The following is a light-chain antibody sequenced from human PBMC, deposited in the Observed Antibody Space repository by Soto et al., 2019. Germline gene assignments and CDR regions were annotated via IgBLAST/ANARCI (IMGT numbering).Light chain of an antibody. CDR3: QQYDHYPYA. CDR2: DAS. Sequence: DIQMTQSPSTLSASVGDRVTITCRTSQSISTWLAWYQPKPGKAPILLISDASNLQSGVPSRFSGSGSETEFTLTISSLQPDDFATYYCQQYDHYPYAFGQGTKLEIK. CDR1: QSISTW. V-gene: IGKV1-5*01. J-gene: IGKJ2*01.